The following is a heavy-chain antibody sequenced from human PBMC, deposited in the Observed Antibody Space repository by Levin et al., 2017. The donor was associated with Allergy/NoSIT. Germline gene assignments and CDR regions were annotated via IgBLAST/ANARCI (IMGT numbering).Heavy chain of an antibody. CDR2: ISGSGGST. J-gene: IGHJ6*02. D-gene: IGHD6-19*01. Sequence: PGGSLRLSCAASGFTFSSYAMSWVRQAPGKGLEWVSAISGSGGSTYYADSVKGRFTISRDNSKNTLYLQMNSLRAEDTAVYYCAKEDRKVATRRQWLGRREIDYYYYGMDVWGQGTTVTVSS. V-gene: IGHV3-23*01. CDR3: AKEDRKVATRRQWLGRREIDYYYYGMDV. CDR1: GFTFSSYA.